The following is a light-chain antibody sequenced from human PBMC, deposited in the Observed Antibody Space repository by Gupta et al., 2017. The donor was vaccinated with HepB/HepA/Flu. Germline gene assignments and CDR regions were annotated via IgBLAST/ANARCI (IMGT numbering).Light chain of an antibody. CDR2: DAS. V-gene: IGKV3-11*01. CDR1: QSVSSY. CDR3: LQRSEWPST. J-gene: IGKJ5*01. Sequence: DIVLPQSPATLPLSPGERATLSCRASQSVSSYLAWYQQKPGQAPRLLIYDASNRATGIPARFSGSGSGTDFTLTISSLEPEDFAVYYCLQRSEWPSTFGQGTRLEIK.